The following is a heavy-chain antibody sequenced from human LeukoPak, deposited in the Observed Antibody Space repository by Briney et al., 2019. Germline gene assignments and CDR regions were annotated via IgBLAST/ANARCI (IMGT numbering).Heavy chain of an antibody. D-gene: IGHD6-19*01. CDR2: IYYSGST. J-gene: IGHJ4*02. CDR1: GGSISSYY. V-gene: IGHV4-59*01. Sequence: SETLSLTCTVSGGSISSYYWSWIRQPPGKGLEWIGYIYYSGSTNYNPSLKSRVTVSVDTSQNQFSLKVSSVTAADTAVYYCARVSRSGWYCFDYWGQGTLVTVSS. CDR3: ARVSRSGWYCFDY.